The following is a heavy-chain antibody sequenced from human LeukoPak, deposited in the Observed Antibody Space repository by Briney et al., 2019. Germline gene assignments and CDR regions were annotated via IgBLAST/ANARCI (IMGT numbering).Heavy chain of an antibody. J-gene: IGHJ6*02. D-gene: IGHD2/OR15-2a*01. V-gene: IGHV4-59*08. CDR2: IYYSGST. CDR3: ARLLDYYGMDV. CDR1: GGSISSYY. Sequence: SETLSLTCTVSGGSISSYYWSWIRQPPGKGLEWIGYIYYSGSTNYNPSLKSRVTISVDTSKNQFSLKLSSVTAADTAVYYCARLLDYYGMDVWGQGTTVTVSS.